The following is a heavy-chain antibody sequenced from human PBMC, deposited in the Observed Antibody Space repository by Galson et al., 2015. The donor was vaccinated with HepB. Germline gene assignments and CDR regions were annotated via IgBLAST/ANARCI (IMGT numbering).Heavy chain of an antibody. CDR1: GFTLNKYG. J-gene: IGHJ4*02. D-gene: IGHD3-16*01. CDR2: ISDDGSHK. CDR3: AKGNYDGSQDSFDY. V-gene: IGHV3-30*18. Sequence: SLRLSCAVFGFTLNKYGMHWVRQAPGKGLEWVAFISDDGSHKYYADSVKSRLTISRDNSKTKVYLQMNSLRGEDTAVYYCAKGNYDGSQDSFDYWGQGTLVTVSS.